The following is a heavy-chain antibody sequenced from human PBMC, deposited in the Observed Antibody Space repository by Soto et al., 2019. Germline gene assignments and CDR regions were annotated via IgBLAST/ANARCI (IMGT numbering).Heavy chain of an antibody. D-gene: IGHD2-21*02. CDR1: GFTFDDYA. CDR2: ISWNSGSI. J-gene: IGHJ4*02. Sequence: EVQLVESGGGLVQPGRSLRLSCAASGFTFDDYAMHWVRQAPGKGLEWVSGISWNSGSIGYADSVKGRFTISRDNAKNSLYQQRTSRRAEATALYYCAKDWSRVATRVVFDYWGQGTLVPVSS. V-gene: IGHV3-9*01. CDR3: AKDWSRVATRVVFDY.